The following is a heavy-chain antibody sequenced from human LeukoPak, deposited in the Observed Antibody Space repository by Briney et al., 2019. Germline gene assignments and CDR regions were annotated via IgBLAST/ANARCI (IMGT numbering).Heavy chain of an antibody. D-gene: IGHD6-19*01. V-gene: IGHV4-59*01. CDR2: IYYSGST. Sequence: SETLSLTCAVYGGSFSGYYWSWIRQPPGKGLEWIGYIYYSGSTNYNPSLKSRVTISVDTSKNQFSLKLSSVTAADTAVYYCARYAAVGGYYYYYMDVWGKGTTVTVSS. CDR3: ARYAAVGGYYYYYMDV. CDR1: GGSFSGYY. J-gene: IGHJ6*03.